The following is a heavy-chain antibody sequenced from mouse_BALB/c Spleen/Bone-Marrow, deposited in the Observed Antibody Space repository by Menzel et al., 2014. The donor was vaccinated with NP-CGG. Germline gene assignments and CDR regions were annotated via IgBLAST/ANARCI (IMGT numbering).Heavy chain of an antibody. J-gene: IGHJ3*01. CDR2: INPNNGDT. CDR3: ARTGYYTLFAY. V-gene: IGHV1-18*01. CDR1: GYTFTDYN. Sequence: VQLKQSGPELVKPGASVKIPCKASGYTFTDYNMDWVKQSHGKSLEWIGNINPNNGDTSYNQRFRGKATLTVDKSSSTAYMELRSLTSEDTAVYYCARTGYYTLFAYWGQGTLVTVSP. D-gene: IGHD2-3*01.